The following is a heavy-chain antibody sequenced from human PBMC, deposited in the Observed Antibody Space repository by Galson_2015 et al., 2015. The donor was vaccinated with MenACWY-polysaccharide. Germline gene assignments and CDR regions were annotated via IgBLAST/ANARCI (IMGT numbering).Heavy chain of an antibody. J-gene: IGHJ6*02. V-gene: IGHV3-74*01. Sequence: SLRLSCAASGYGFSSYWMFWVRQAPGKGLVWVSTINNDGSATTYADSVKGRFTISRDNAKNTVYLQMNSLRDDDTAVYYCGRNGGGIDVWGQGTTVTVSS. CDR1: GYGFSSYW. CDR2: INNDGSAT. D-gene: IGHD3-16*01. CDR3: GRNGGGIDV.